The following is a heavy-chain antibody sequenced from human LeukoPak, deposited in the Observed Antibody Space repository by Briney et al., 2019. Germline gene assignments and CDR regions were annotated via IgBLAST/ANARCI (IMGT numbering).Heavy chain of an antibody. D-gene: IGHD2-15*01. Sequence: PSETLSLTYTVSGVSISSGIYYWSWIRQPPGKGLEWIAYIYHSGSTYYNPSLESRVTISVDRSKNQFSLKLSSVTAADTAVYYCARGFGNCSGGTCYSFDYWGQGTLVTVSS. CDR1: GVSISSGIYY. CDR2: IYHSGST. V-gene: IGHV4-30-2*01. J-gene: IGHJ4*02. CDR3: ARGFGNCSGGTCYSFDY.